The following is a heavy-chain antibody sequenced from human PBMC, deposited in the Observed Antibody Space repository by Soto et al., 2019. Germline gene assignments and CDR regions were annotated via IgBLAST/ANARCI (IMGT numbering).Heavy chain of an antibody. CDR1: GFTFSSYS. V-gene: IGHV3-48*01. CDR2: ISSSSSTI. Sequence: PGGSLRLSCAASGFTFSSYSMNWVRQAPGKGLEWVSYISSSSSTIYYADSVKGRFTISRDNAKNSLYLQMNSLRAEDTAVYYCARPDYGDYALPYYFDYWGQGTLVTVSS. J-gene: IGHJ4*02. CDR3: ARPDYGDYALPYYFDY. D-gene: IGHD4-17*01.